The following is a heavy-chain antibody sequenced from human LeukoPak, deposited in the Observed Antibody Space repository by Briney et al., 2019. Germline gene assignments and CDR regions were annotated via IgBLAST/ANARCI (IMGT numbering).Heavy chain of an antibody. CDR2: IKQDGSEK. J-gene: IGHJ6*03. V-gene: IGHV3-7*01. D-gene: IGHD3-3*01. CDR1: GFTLSSYW. Sequence: GGSLRLSCAASGFTLSSYWMSWVRQAPGKGLEWVANIKQDGSEKYYVDSVKGRFTISRDNVKNSLYLQMNSLRAEDTAVYYCAREWPGVWSGSHYYMDVWGKGTTVTVSS. CDR3: AREWPGVWSGSHYYMDV.